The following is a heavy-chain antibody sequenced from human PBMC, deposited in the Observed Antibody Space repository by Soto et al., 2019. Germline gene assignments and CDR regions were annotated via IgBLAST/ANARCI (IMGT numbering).Heavy chain of an antibody. V-gene: IGHV3-23*01. CDR3: AKQVRDGTSSPYYFDY. J-gene: IGHJ4*02. Sequence: GGSLRLSCAGSGFTFSNYAMSWVRQAPGKGLEWVSAISSAVDTYYADSVKGRFTISRDNSKNTLSLQMNSLRAEDTAVYYCAKQVRDGTSSPYYFDYWGQGTLVTVSS. CDR1: GFTFSNYA. CDR2: ISSAVDT. D-gene: IGHD6-6*01.